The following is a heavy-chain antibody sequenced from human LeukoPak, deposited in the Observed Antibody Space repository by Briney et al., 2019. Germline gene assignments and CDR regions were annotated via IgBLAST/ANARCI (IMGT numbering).Heavy chain of an antibody. CDR2: ISYDGSNK. D-gene: IGHD3-22*01. Sequence: GRSLRLSCAASGFTFSSYAMHWVRQAPGKGLEWVAVISYDGSNKYYADSVKGRFTISRDNSKNTLYLQMNSLRAEDTAVYYCAGASTREVIVVAGYWGQGTLVTVSS. J-gene: IGHJ4*02. V-gene: IGHV3-30*01. CDR3: AGASTREVIVVAGY. CDR1: GFTFSSYA.